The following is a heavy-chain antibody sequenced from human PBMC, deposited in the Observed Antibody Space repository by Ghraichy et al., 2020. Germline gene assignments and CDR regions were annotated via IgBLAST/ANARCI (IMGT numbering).Heavy chain of an antibody. Sequence: GGSLRLSCAASGFTFSSYWMSWVRQAPGKGLEWVANIKQDGSEKYYVDSVKGRFTISRDNAKNSLYLQMNSLRAEDTAVYYCAREGVYYDFWSGAQVGMDVWGQGTTVTVSS. V-gene: IGHV3-7*01. CDR3: AREGVYYDFWSGAQVGMDV. CDR1: GFTFSSYW. CDR2: IKQDGSEK. D-gene: IGHD3-3*01. J-gene: IGHJ6*02.